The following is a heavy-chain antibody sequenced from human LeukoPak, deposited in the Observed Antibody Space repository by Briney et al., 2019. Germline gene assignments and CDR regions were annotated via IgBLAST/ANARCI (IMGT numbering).Heavy chain of an antibody. CDR1: GGSISSNSYY. Sequence: ETLSLTCSVSGGSISSNSYYWGWIRPPPGGGLEWLGSIYYSGSTYYNPSLKSRVTISVDTSKNQFSLKLSSVTAADTAVYYCARRGGDYYGSGSYGENWGQGTLVTVSS. J-gene: IGHJ4*02. CDR2: IYYSGST. CDR3: ARRGGDYYGSGSYGEN. D-gene: IGHD3-10*01. V-gene: IGHV4-39*01.